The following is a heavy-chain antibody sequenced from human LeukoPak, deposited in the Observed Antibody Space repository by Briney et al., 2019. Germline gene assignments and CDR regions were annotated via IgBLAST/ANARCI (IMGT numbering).Heavy chain of an antibody. CDR2: ISSSGSTI. J-gene: IGHJ4*02. Sequence: PGGSLRLSCAASGFTFSDYYMSWIRQAPGKGLEWVSYISSSGSTIYYADSVKGRFTISRDNAKNTLYLQMNSLRAEDTAVYYCAREKVDTAMVRSHYFDYWGQGTLVTVSS. V-gene: IGHV3-11*01. CDR1: GFTFSDYY. CDR3: AREKVDTAMVRSHYFDY. D-gene: IGHD5-18*01.